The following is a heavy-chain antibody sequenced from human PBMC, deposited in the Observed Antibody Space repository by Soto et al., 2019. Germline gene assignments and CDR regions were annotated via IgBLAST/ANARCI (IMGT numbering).Heavy chain of an antibody. V-gene: IGHV4-4*07. Sequence: PSETLSLTCSVYGASISSFNWNWVRQPAGKGPEWVGRLNIAGTINYNPSLKSRITMSMDTSKNQISLHLRSVTAADTAIYYCARDRGEYTSSWFWYFSHWGHGTLVTVSS. J-gene: IGHJ2*01. CDR3: ARDRGEYTSSWFWYFSH. D-gene: IGHD6-13*01. CDR1: GASISSFN. CDR2: LNIAGTI.